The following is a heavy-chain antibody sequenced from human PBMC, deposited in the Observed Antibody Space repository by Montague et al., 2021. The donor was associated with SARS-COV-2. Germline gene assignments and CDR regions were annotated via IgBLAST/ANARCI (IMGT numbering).Heavy chain of an antibody. CDR1: GFTFSKYS. CDR3: ARALSASYSVGGDSFDT. Sequence: SLRLSCAASGFTFSKYSMNWVRQAPGKGLEWVSSISTSSLYIYYAASVKGRFTISRANAKNSLFLQMDSLRAEDTAVYYCARALSASYSVGGDSFDTWGQGTMVTVSS. J-gene: IGHJ3*02. D-gene: IGHD5/OR15-5a*01. CDR2: ISTSSLYI. V-gene: IGHV3-21*01.